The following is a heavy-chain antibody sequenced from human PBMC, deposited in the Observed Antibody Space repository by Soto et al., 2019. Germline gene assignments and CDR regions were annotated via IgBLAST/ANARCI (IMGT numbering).Heavy chain of an antibody. J-gene: IGHJ4*02. CDR2: ISAYNGNT. CDR3: RRGRGIVLVGGNIPDH. D-gene: IGHD1-26*01. Sequence: QVQLVQSGAEVKKPGASVKVSCKASGYTFTSYGISWVRQAPGQGLEWLGWISAYNGNTNYARNLQGRVTVTADTSKNTGHMALGRLRFDGTGGDYCRRGRGIVLVGGNIPDHWGQGTLVTVSS. CDR1: GYTFTSYG. V-gene: IGHV1-18*01.